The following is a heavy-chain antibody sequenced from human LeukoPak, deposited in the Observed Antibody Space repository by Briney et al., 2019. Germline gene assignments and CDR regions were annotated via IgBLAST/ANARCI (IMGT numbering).Heavy chain of an antibody. J-gene: IGHJ3*02. CDR2: INPNSGGT. Sequence: GASVKDSRKASGYTFTGYYMHSVRPAPGQGLEWMGWINPNSGGTNYAQKFQGRVTMTRDTSISTAYMELSRLRSDDTAVYYCARADDSSGYYPAGAFDIWGQGTMVTVSS. CDR1: GYTFTGYY. CDR3: ARADDSSGYYPAGAFDI. V-gene: IGHV1-2*02. D-gene: IGHD3-22*01.